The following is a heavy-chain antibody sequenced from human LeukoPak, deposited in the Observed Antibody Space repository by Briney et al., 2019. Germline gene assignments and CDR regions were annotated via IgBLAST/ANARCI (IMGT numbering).Heavy chain of an antibody. CDR1: GGSFSGYY. J-gene: IGHJ6*02. D-gene: IGHD4/OR15-4a*01. CDR2: INHSGST. Sequence: PSETLSLTCAVYGGSFSGYYWSWIRQPPGKGLEWIGEINHSGSTNYNPSLKSRVTISVDTSKNQFSLKLSSVTAADTAVYCCARGPRLFRYYGMDVWGQGTTVTVSS. V-gene: IGHV4-34*01. CDR3: ARGPRLFRYYGMDV.